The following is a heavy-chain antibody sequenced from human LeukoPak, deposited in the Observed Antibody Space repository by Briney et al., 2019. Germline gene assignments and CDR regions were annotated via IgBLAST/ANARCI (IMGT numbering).Heavy chain of an antibody. V-gene: IGHV4-39*07. CDR1: GGSISSSSYY. J-gene: IGHJ5*02. CDR3: ARASRDHSGSYP. CDR2: IYHSGST. Sequence: PSETLSLTCTVSGGSISSSSYYWGWIRPPPGKGREWIGSIYHSGSTYYNPSLKSRVTISVDTSKNQFSLKLNSVTAADTAVYYCARASRDHSGSYPWGQGTLVTVSS. D-gene: IGHD1-26*01.